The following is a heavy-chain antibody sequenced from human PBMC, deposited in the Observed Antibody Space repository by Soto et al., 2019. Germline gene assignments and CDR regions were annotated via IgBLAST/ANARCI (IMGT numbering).Heavy chain of an antibody. J-gene: IGHJ3*02. CDR3: ARDRGMAGDYVSDAFDI. V-gene: IGHV3-33*01. D-gene: IGHD4-17*01. Sequence: QVQLVESGGGVVQPGRSLRLSCAASGFTFSSYGMHWVRQAPGKGLEWVAVIWYDGSNKYYADSVKGRFTISRDNSKNTLYLQMNSLRAEDTAVYYCARDRGMAGDYVSDAFDIWGQGTMVTVSS. CDR1: GFTFSSYG. CDR2: IWYDGSNK.